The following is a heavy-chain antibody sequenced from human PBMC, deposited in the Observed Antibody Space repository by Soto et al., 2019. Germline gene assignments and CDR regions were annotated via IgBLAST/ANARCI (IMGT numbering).Heavy chain of an antibody. D-gene: IGHD2-2*01. J-gene: IGHJ5*02. V-gene: IGHV1-46*01. Sequence: QVQLVQSGAEVKKPGASVTVSCKASAYSFTTYHIHWVRQAPGQGREWMGLINPDAGATNYAQRFQGRLRLTRDTSTSTVYMELRSLKFDDTAVYYCARGDIVLVPASEGNWFDPWCQGTLVTVSS. CDR1: AYSFTTYH. CDR2: INPDAGAT. CDR3: ARGDIVLVPASEGNWFDP.